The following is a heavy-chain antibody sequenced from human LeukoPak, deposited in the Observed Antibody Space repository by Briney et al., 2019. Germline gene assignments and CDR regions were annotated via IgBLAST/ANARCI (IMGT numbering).Heavy chain of an antibody. D-gene: IGHD6-13*01. J-gene: IGHJ4*02. CDR1: GFTFSSYA. CDR3: ANALGGGNTWYYFDC. CDR2: LSGSGGSP. V-gene: IGHV3-23*01. Sequence: PGGSLRLSCAASGFTFSSYAMSWVRQAPGKGLEGVSSLSGSGGSPNYANSVKGRFTISRDNSKNTLYLQMNSLRAEDTAVYYCANALGGGNTWYYFDCWGQGTLVTVSS.